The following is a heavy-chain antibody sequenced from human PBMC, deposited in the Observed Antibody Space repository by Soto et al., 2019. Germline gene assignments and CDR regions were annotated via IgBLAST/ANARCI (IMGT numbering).Heavy chain of an antibody. CDR1: GFTFSTYS. J-gene: IGHJ4*02. V-gene: IGHV3-48*01. CDR3: VRGGSSRPDY. Sequence: PGGSLRLSCAASGFTFSTYSINWVRQAPGRGLEWVPFISGSSTTYYADSVKGRFTVSRDNARNSLYLQMNSLRAEDTAVYYCVRGGSSRPDYWGQGTLGTVSS. CDR2: ISGSSTT.